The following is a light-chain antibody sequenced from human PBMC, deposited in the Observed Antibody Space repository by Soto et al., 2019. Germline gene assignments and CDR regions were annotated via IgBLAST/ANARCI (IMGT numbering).Light chain of an antibody. CDR2: SNY. Sequence: QSVLTQPPSASGTPGQRVTISCSGSSSNIGSKTVNWYQQLPGTAPKLLIYSNYQRPSGVPDRFSGSKSGTSASLAISGLQSEDESDYYCSAWDASLNGYVFGTGTNVTV. V-gene: IGLV1-44*01. J-gene: IGLJ1*01. CDR3: SAWDASLNGYV. CDR1: SSNIGSKT.